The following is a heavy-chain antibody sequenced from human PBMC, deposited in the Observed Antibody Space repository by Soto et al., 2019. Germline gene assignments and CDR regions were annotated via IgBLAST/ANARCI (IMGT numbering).Heavy chain of an antibody. V-gene: IGHV4-4*02. Sequence: QLQLQESGPGLVKPSGTLSLTCGVSGGSLSTPVWWSWVRLPPGKGLEWIGELFHSGSANYNPSLQGRVTISLDKSPNPFSLRLSSVTAADTAVYYCARKAWTRLDYWGQGALVTVSS. CDR1: GGSLSTPVW. D-gene: IGHD1-1*01. J-gene: IGHJ4*02. CDR2: LFHSGSA. CDR3: ARKAWTRLDY.